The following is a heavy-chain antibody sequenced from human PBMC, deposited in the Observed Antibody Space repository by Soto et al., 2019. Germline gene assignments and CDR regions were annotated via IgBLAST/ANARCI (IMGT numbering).Heavy chain of an antibody. CDR2: IYYSGST. J-gene: IGHJ3*02. D-gene: IGHD2-15*01. V-gene: IGHV4-39*01. Sequence: SETLSLTCTVSGGSISSSSYYWVLIRQPPGKGLEWIGSIYYSGSTYYNPSLKSRVTISVDTSKNQFSLKLSSVTAADTAVYYCARWPLCSGGSCYLDAFDIWGQGTMVTVSS. CDR1: GGSISSSSYY. CDR3: ARWPLCSGGSCYLDAFDI.